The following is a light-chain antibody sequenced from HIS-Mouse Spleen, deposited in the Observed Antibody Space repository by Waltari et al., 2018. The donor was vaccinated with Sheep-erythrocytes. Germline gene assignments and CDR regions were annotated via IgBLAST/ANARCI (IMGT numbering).Light chain of an antibody. CDR2: DVS. CDR1: SSDVGGYNY. CDR3: CSYAGSYNHV. J-gene: IGLJ1*01. V-gene: IGLV2-11*01. Sequence: QSALTQPRSVSGSPGQSVTISCTGTSSDVGGYNYVSWYQQHPGKAPKRMLYDVSKRPSGVPDRFSGSKSGTTASLTISGLQAEDEADYYCCSYAGSYNHVFATGTKVTVL.